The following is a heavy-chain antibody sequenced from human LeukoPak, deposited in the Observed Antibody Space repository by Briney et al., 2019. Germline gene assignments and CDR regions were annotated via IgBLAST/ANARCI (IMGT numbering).Heavy chain of an antibody. CDR1: GYSFTSYW. CDR3: ARLSVATHPGY. V-gene: IGHV5-51*01. Sequence: GESLKISCKGSGYSFTSYWIGLVRQMPGKGLEWMGTIYPGDSDTRYSPSFQGQVTISADKSIGTAYLQWSSLKASDTAMYYCARLSVATHPGYWGQGTLVTVSS. J-gene: IGHJ4*02. CDR2: IYPGDSDT. D-gene: IGHD5-12*01.